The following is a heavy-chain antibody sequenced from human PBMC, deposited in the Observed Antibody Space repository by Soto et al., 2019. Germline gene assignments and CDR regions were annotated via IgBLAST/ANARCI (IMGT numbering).Heavy chain of an antibody. CDR1: GFTFSSYS. CDR2: ISSSSSYI. Sequence: RRLSCAASGFTFSSYSMNWVRQAPGKGLEWVSSISSSSSYIYYADSVKGRFTISRDNAKNSLYLQMNSLRAEDTAVYYCARDNDSSGYYYGWFDYWGQGTLVTVSS. CDR3: ARDNDSSGYYYGWFDY. V-gene: IGHV3-21*01. D-gene: IGHD3-22*01. J-gene: IGHJ4*02.